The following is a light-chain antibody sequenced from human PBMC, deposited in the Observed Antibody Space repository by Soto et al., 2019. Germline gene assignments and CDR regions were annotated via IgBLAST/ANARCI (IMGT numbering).Light chain of an antibody. CDR2: GAS. J-gene: IGKJ5*01. V-gene: IGKV3-20*01. CDR1: QSVSSSY. CDR3: QQYGSSFSIT. Sequence: EIVLTQSPGTLSLSPGERATLSCRASQSVSSSYLAWYQQKPGQAPRLLIYGASSRATGIPDRFSGSGSGTDFTLTISRLEPEDSAVYYCQQYGSSFSITFGQGTRLEIK.